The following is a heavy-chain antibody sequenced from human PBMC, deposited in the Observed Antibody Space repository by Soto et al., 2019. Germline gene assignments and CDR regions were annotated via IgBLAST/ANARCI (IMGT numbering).Heavy chain of an antibody. D-gene: IGHD2-15*01. V-gene: IGHV4-4*02. CDR2: IYHSGTT. CDR3: ARDSRYCTDSGCSIMRDAFDV. Sequence: QVLLQESGPGLVKPSGTLSLTCTVSHFSVTTNKYWIWFRQSPGKPLEGIGEIYHSGTTSYNPSLSSRVSMSMDKSKNQIPLILTSVTAADTAVYYCARDSRYCTDSGCSIMRDAFDVWGQGTLVTVSS. CDR1: HFSVTTNKY. J-gene: IGHJ3*01.